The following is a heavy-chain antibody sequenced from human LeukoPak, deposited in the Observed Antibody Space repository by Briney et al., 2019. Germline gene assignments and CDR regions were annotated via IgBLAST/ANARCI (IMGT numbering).Heavy chain of an antibody. J-gene: IGHJ6*02. CDR2: IYHSGST. V-gene: IGHV4-4*02. Sequence: SETLSLTCAVSGGSISSSNWWSWVRQPPGKGLEWIGEIYHSGSTNYNPSLKSRVTISVDKSKNQFSLKLSSVTAADTAVYYCARWQQLTGDYYYGMDVWGQGTTVTVSS. CDR1: GGSISSSNW. CDR3: ARWQQLTGDYYYGMDV. D-gene: IGHD6-13*01.